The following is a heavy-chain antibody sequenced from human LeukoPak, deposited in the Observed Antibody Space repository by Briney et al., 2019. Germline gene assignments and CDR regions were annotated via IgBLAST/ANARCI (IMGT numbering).Heavy chain of an antibody. D-gene: IGHD2-15*01. CDR2: IYHSGST. CDR1: GGSISSGGYS. J-gene: IGHJ4*02. Sequence: SETLSLTCAVSGGSISSGGYSWGWIRQPPGKGLEWIGYIYHSGSTYYNPSLKSRVTISVDRSKNQFSLKLSSVTAADTAVYYCARGTPLDYWGQGTLVTVSS. V-gene: IGHV4-30-2*01. CDR3: ARGTPLDY.